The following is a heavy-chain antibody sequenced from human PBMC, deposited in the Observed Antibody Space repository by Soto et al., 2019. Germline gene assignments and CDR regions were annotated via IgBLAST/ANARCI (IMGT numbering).Heavy chain of an antibody. V-gene: IGHV1-18*01. CDR1: GYTFTSYG. CDR3: ARDQGYYDSSGFYDY. J-gene: IGHJ4*02. Sequence: ASVKVSCKASGYTFTSYGISWVRQAPGQGLEWMGWISAYNGNTNYAQKLQGRVTFTTDTSTSTAYMELRSLRSDDTAVYYCARDQGYYDSSGFYDYWGQGTLVTVSS. D-gene: IGHD3-22*01. CDR2: ISAYNGNT.